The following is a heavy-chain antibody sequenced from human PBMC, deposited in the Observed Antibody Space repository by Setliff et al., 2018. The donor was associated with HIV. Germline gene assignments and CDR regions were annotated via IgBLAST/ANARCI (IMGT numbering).Heavy chain of an antibody. J-gene: IGHJ4*02. D-gene: IGHD1-26*01. Sequence: PGGSLRLSCAASEFTFGNYAMGWVRQAPGKGLVWVSRINRDESSTSYADSVKGRFTISRDNAKNTLYLQMDSLRAEDTAVYYCTRGGSYSPGDYWGQGALVTVSS. CDR2: INRDESST. CDR1: EFTFGNYA. CDR3: TRGGSYSPGDY. V-gene: IGHV3-74*01.